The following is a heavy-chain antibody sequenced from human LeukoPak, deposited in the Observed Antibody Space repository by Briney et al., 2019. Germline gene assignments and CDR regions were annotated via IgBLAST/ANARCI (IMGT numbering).Heavy chain of an antibody. CDR3: ARSGRLGYCSGGSCFRWDY. Sequence: GESLKISCKVSGYSFTSYWIGWVRQMPGKGLEWMGIIYPDDSDTKYSPSFQGQVTISADKSISTAYLQWSSLKASDTAMYYCARSGRLGYCSGGSCFRWDYWGQGTLVTVSS. CDR1: GYSFTSYW. J-gene: IGHJ4*02. CDR2: IYPDDSDT. V-gene: IGHV5-51*01. D-gene: IGHD2-15*01.